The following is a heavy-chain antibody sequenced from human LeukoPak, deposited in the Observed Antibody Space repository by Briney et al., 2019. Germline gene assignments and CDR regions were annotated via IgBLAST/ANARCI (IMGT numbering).Heavy chain of an antibody. CDR3: ARLGMGLYYFDY. Sequence: SETLSLTCTVSGGSISSGGYYWSWIRQHPGKGLEWIGYIYYSGSTYYNPSLKSRVTISVDTSKNQLSLKLSSVTAADTAVYYCARLGMGLYYFDYWGQGTLVTVSS. D-gene: IGHD3-16*01. CDR2: IYYSGST. CDR1: GGSISSGGYY. J-gene: IGHJ4*02. V-gene: IGHV4-31*03.